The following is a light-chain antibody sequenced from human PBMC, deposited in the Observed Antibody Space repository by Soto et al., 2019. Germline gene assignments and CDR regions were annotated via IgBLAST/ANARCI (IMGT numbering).Light chain of an antibody. V-gene: IGKV3-20*01. CDR3: QQYGSSPWT. J-gene: IGKJ1*01. CDR2: GAS. Sequence: EIVLTQSPGTLSLSPGERATLSCRASQSVSSSFLAWYQQKPGQAPRLLIYGASSRATAIPDRFSGSGSGTDFTLTISRLEPEAFAVYYCQQYGSSPWTFGQGTKVEIK. CDR1: QSVSSSF.